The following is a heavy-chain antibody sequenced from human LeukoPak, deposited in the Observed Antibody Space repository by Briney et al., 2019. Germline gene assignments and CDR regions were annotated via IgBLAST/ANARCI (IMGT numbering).Heavy chain of an antibody. Sequence: SETLSLTCTVSGGSISSYYWGWIRQPPGKGLERIGSIYYSGSTHYSPSLKSRVTISVDMSKNQFSLKLSSVTAADTAIYYCARDASRIQLWPLWGQGTLVTVSS. CDR2: IYYSGST. D-gene: IGHD5-18*01. CDR1: GGSISSYY. CDR3: ARDASRIQLWPL. J-gene: IGHJ4*02. V-gene: IGHV4-39*07.